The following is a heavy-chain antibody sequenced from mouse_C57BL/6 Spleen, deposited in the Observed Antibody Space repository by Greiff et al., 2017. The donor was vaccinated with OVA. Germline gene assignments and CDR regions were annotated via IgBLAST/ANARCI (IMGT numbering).Heavy chain of an antibody. Sequence: EVQVVESGPGLVKPSQYLSLTCSVTGYSITSGYYWNWIRQFPGNKLEWMGYISYDGSNNYNPSLKNRISITRDTSKNQFFLKLNSVTTEDTATYYCARDNGYDWFAYWGQGTLVTVSA. V-gene: IGHV3-6*01. D-gene: IGHD2-2*01. CDR1: GYSITSGYY. J-gene: IGHJ3*01. CDR2: ISYDGSN. CDR3: ARDNGYDWFAY.